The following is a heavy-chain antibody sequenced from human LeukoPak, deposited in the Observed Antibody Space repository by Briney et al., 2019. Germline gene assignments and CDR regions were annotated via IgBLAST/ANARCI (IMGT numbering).Heavy chain of an antibody. V-gene: IGHV5-51*01. CDR3: ARLSNNWSLDY. Sequence: GESLKISCKGSGYSFTYYWIGWVRQMPGKGLEWMGIIYPGDSDTRYRPSFQGQVTISADKSISTAYLQWSSLKASDAAIYYCARLSNNWSLDYWGQGTLVTVSS. CDR1: GYSFTYYW. J-gene: IGHJ4*02. CDR2: IYPGDSDT. D-gene: IGHD1-1*01.